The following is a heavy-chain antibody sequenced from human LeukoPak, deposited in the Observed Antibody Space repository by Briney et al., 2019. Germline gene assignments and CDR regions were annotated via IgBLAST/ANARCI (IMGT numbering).Heavy chain of an antibody. D-gene: IGHD5-24*01. CDR3: GRWLQA. J-gene: IGHJ1*01. CDR2: ISSSGSTI. Sequence: GGSLRLSCAASGFTFSSYEMNWVRQAPRKGLGWGSYISSSGSTIYYADSVKGRFTISRDNAKNSLLLQMNSLRAEDTAVYYCGRWLQAWGQGTLVTVSS. CDR1: GFTFSSYE. V-gene: IGHV3-48*03.